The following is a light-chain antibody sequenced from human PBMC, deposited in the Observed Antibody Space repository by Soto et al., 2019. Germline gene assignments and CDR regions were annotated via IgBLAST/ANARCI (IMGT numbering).Light chain of an antibody. V-gene: IGKV1-27*01. CDR3: QKYNSAPLT. CDR1: QTISTY. Sequence: DIQMTQSPSPLSASVGDRVTITCRASQTISTYLAWYQQEPGKIPNLLIYAASTLQAGVPSRFSGSGSGTDFTLTISSLQPEDVAAYYCQKYNSAPLTFGGGTKVDIK. CDR2: AAS. J-gene: IGKJ4*01.